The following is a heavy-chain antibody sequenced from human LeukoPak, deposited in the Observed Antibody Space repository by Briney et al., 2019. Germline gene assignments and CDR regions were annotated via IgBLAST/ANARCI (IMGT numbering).Heavy chain of an antibody. D-gene: IGHD3/OR15-3a*01. V-gene: IGHV3-21*01. CDR1: GFRLHCCT. CDR2: ISGSSSYI. Sequence: GGSLRHSHAACGFRLHCCTLKCFRRAPGKGLEWVSSISGSSSYIYYADSVKGRFTISRDNAKNSLYLQMNSLRAEDTGVFYCARKYTWTGDPGDYRVQGSLVTVSS. J-gene: IGHJ4*02. CDR3: ARKYTWTGDPGDY.